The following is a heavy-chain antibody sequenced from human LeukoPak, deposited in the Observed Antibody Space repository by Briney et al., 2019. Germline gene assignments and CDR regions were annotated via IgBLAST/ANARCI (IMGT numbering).Heavy chain of an antibody. CDR1: GFTFSSYS. J-gene: IGHJ4*02. V-gene: IGHV3-21*01. CDR2: ISSSSSYI. Sequence: GGSLRLSCAASGFTFSSYSMNWVRQAPGKGLEWVSSISSSSSYIYYADSVKGRFTISSDNAKNSLYLQMNSLRAEDTAVYYCASGSRDGYNDYWGQGTLVTVSS. D-gene: IGHD5-24*01. CDR3: ASGSRDGYNDY.